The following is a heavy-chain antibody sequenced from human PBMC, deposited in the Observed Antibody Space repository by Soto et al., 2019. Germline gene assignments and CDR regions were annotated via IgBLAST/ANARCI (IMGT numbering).Heavy chain of an antibody. CDR3: TSPETKYSSSWYYDY. Sequence: GGSLRLSCAASGFTFSNAWMSWVRQAPGKGLEWVGRIKSKTDGGTTDYAAPVKGRFTISRDDSKNTLYLQMNSLKTEDTAVYYCTSPETKYSSSWYYDYWGQGTLVTVSS. J-gene: IGHJ4*02. CDR1: GFTFSNAW. V-gene: IGHV3-15*01. D-gene: IGHD6-13*01. CDR2: IKSKTDGGTT.